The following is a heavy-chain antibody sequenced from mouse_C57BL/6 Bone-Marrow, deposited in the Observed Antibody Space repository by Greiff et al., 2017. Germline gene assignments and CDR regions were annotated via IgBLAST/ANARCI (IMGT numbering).Heavy chain of an antibody. CDR2: IYPGSGST. D-gene: IGHD1-1*01. Sequence: VQLQQPGAELVKPGASVKMSCKASGYTFTSYWITWVKQRPGQGLEWIGDIYPGSGSTNSNEKFKSKATLTVDTSSSTAYMQLSSLTSEDSAVYDCARVTTGVATRYAMDYWGQGTSVTVSS. J-gene: IGHJ4*01. CDR1: GYTFTSYW. CDR3: ARVTTGVATRYAMDY. V-gene: IGHV1-55*01.